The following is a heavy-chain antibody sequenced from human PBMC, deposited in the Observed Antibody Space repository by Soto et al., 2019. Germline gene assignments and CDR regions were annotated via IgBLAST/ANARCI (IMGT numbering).Heavy chain of an antibody. V-gene: IGHV5-51*01. CDR3: ARRYYYDSSGKGTEFDY. J-gene: IGHJ4*02. CDR2: IYPGDSDT. CDR1: VYSFTSYW. D-gene: IGHD3-22*01. Sequence: PGESLKISCKVSVYSFTSYWIGWVRQMPGKGLEWMGIIYPGDSDTRYSPSFQGQVTISADKSISTAYLQWSSLKASDTAMYYCARRYYYDSSGKGTEFDYWGQGTLVTVSS.